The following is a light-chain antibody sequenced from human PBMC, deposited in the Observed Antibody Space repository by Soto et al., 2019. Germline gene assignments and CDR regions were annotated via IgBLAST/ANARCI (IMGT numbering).Light chain of an antibody. CDR2: SNN. CDR1: SSNIGSNT. V-gene: IGLV1-44*01. J-gene: IGLJ3*02. CDR3: AAWDDSMNGV. Sequence: QSVLTKPPSASGTPGQRVTISCSGSSSNIGSNTVNWYQQLPGTAPKLLICSNNQRPSGVPDRFSGSKSGTSASLAISGLQSEDEADYYCAAWDDSMNGVFGGGTKLTVL.